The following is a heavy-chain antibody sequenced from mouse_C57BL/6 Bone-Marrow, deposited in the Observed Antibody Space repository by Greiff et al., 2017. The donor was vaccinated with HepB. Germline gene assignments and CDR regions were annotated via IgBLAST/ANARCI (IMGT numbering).Heavy chain of an antibody. CDR2: IWSGGST. Sequence: QVQLQQSGPGLVQPSQSLSITCTVSGFSLTSYGVHWVRQSPGKGLEWLGVIWSGGSTDYNAAFISILSISKDNSKSQVFFKMNSLQADDTAIYYCARNSVTTVVAGGYFDYWGQGTTLTVSS. D-gene: IGHD1-1*01. J-gene: IGHJ2*01. V-gene: IGHV2-2*01. CDR1: GFSLTSYG. CDR3: ARNSVTTVVAGGYFDY.